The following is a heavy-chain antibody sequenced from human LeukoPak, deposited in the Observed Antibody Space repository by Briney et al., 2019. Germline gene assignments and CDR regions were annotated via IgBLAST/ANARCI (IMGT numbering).Heavy chain of an antibody. D-gene: IGHD2-8*02. J-gene: IGHJ4*02. CDR3: ARQNTGQLDY. Sequence: ASVKVSCKASGYTFTDYYMHWVRQAPGQGLEWMGWINAKSGDTKYAQKFQATVTMTRDTSITTTDMEVSRLSSDDTAVYYCARQNTGQLDYWGQGTLVTVSS. CDR2: INAKSGDT. CDR1: GYTFTDYY. V-gene: IGHV1-2*02.